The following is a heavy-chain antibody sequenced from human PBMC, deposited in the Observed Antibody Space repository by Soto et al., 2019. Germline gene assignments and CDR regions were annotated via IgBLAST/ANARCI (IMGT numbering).Heavy chain of an antibody. CDR3: ARDMGEIQVIGSGWFRCGLDV. CDR2: INAGNDDT. V-gene: IGHV1-3*05. CDR1: GYTFTTYA. D-gene: IGHD6-19*01. Sequence: QVQLVQSGAEEKKPGASVKVSCKASGYTFTTYAMHWVRQAPGQRREWMGWINAGNDDTKYSQKFQGRVSITRDTSASTDYMELTSLTFEDTAVYYCARDMGEIQVIGSGWFRCGLDVGGQGTTVTVSS. J-gene: IGHJ6*02.